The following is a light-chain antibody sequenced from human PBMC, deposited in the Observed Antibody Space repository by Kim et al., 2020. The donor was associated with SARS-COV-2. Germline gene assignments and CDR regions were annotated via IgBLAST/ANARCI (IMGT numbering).Light chain of an antibody. CDR1: NIGSKS. V-gene: IGLV3-21*04. CDR3: QVWDSSGDV. J-gene: IGLJ3*02. Sequence: SYELTQPPSVSVAPGKTARITCGGNNIGSKSVHRYQQKPGQAPVLVIYYDSDRPSGIPERFSGSNSGNTATLTISRVEAGDEADYYCQVWDSSGDVFGGGTQLTVL. CDR2: YDS.